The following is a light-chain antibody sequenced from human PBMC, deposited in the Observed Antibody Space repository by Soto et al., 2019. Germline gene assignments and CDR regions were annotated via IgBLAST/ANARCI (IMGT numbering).Light chain of an antibody. Sequence: LTQPPSASGSPGQSVTISCTGTSSDIGAYNYVSWFQQHPGKAPKLMIYEVSKRPSGVPDRFSGSKSGNTASLTVSGLQAEDEADYYCSSYAGSNTYDVFXTGTKLTVL. J-gene: IGLJ1*01. V-gene: IGLV2-8*01. CDR1: SSDIGAYNY. CDR2: EVS. CDR3: SSYAGSNTYDV.